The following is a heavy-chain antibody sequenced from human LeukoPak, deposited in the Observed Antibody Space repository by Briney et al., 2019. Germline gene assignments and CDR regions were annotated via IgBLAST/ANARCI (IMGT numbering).Heavy chain of an antibody. CDR3: AKDLSWSYARAPDY. D-gene: IGHD1-26*01. J-gene: IGHJ4*02. CDR2: ISGSGGST. Sequence: GGSLRLSCAASGFTFSSYAMSWVRQAPGKGLEWVSAISGSGGSTYYADSVKGRFTISRDNSKNTLYLQMNSLRAEDTAVYYCAKDLSWSYARAPDYWGQGTLVTVSS. V-gene: IGHV3-23*01. CDR1: GFTFSSYA.